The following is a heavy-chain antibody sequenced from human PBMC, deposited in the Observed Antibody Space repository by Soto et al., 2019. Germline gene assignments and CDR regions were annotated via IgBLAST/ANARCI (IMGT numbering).Heavy chain of an antibody. CDR2: TYYSGST. CDR1: GGSISSYY. V-gene: IGHV4-59*08. CDR3: ARHLPTDGFWSGYYFDY. Sequence: PSETLSLTCTVSGGSISSYYWSWIRQPPGKGLEWIGYTYYSGSTNYNPSLKSRVTISVDTSKNQFSLKLSSVTAADTAVYYCARHLPTDGFWSGYYFDYWGQGTLVTVSS. D-gene: IGHD3-3*01. J-gene: IGHJ4*02.